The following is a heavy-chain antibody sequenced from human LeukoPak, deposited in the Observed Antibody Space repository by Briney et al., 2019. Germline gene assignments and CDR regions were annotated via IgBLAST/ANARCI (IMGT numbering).Heavy chain of an antibody. V-gene: IGHV4-39*01. Sequence: SETLSLTCTVSSGSISSSSYYWGWIRQPPGKGLEWIGSIYYSGSTYYNPSLKSRVTISVDTSKNQFSLKLSSVTAADTAVYYCARVKSDSSGWPPAVVDGMDVWGQGTTVTVSS. CDR1: SGSISSSSYY. CDR2: IYYSGST. CDR3: ARVKSDSSGWPPAVVDGMDV. J-gene: IGHJ6*02. D-gene: IGHD6-19*01.